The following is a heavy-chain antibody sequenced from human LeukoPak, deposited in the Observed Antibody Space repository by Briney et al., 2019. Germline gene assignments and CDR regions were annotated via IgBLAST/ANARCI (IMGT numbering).Heavy chain of an antibody. Sequence: ESGPVLVKPTETLTLTCTVSGFSLSNARMGVSWIRQPPGKALEWLAHIFSNDEKSYSTSLKSRLTISKDTSKSQVVLTMTNMDPVDTATYYCARITGYCSGGSCRYFDYWGQGTLVTVPS. V-gene: IGHV2-26*01. D-gene: IGHD2-15*01. J-gene: IGHJ4*02. CDR3: ARITGYCSGGSCRYFDY. CDR2: IFSNDEK. CDR1: GFSLSNARMG.